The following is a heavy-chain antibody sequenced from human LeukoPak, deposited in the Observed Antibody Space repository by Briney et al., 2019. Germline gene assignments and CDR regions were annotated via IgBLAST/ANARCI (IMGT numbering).Heavy chain of an antibody. CDR2: IIPIFGTA. D-gene: IGHD2-2*01. J-gene: IGHJ4*02. Sequence: SVKVSCKASGGTFSSYAISWVRQAPGRGLEWMGGIIPIFGTANYAQKFQGRVTITADESTSTAYMELSSLRSEDTAVYYCARGMDVVVPAALDYWGQGTLVTVSS. V-gene: IGHV1-69*13. CDR3: ARGMDVVVPAALDY. CDR1: GGTFSSYA.